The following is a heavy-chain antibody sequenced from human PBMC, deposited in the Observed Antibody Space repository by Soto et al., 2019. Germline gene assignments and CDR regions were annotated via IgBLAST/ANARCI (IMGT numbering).Heavy chain of an antibody. D-gene: IGHD1-26*01. Sequence: VASVKVSCKASGGSFSTYGINWVRLAPGQGLEWMGGIIPKFGTTNYAQKFQGRVTITADKSTSTAYMVLSSLRSEDTAVYYCAIKKNPAVGATGSVKVDYWGQGTLVTVSS. V-gene: IGHV1-69*06. CDR2: IIPKFGTT. CDR3: AIKKNPAVGATGSVKVDY. J-gene: IGHJ4*02. CDR1: GGSFSTYG.